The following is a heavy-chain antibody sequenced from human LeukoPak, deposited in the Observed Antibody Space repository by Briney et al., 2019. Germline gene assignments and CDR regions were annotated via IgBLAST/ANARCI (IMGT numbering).Heavy chain of an antibody. Sequence: PSETLSLTCAVYGGSFSGYYWSWIRQPPGKGLEWIGEINHSGSTNYNPSLKSRVTISVDTSKNQFSLKLSSVTAADTAVYYCARICIGGSSGYYYGKTYYFDYWGQGTLVTVSS. D-gene: IGHD3-22*01. V-gene: IGHV4-34*01. CDR3: ARICIGGSSGYYYGKTYYFDY. CDR2: INHSGST. CDR1: GGSFSGYY. J-gene: IGHJ4*02.